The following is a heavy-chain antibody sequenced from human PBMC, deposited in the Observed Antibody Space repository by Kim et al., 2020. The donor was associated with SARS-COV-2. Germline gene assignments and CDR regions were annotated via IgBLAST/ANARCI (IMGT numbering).Heavy chain of an antibody. J-gene: IGHJ4*02. CDR3: AKDVCPGSTSCYFVDY. D-gene: IGHD2-2*01. CDR1: GFTFSSYA. CDR2: ISGSGGST. Sequence: GGSLRLSCAASGFTFSSYAMSWVRQAPGKGLEWVSAISGSGGSTYYADSVKGRFTISRDNSKNTLYLQMNSLRAEDTAVYYCAKDVCPGSTSCYFVDYWGQGTLVTVYS. V-gene: IGHV3-23*01.